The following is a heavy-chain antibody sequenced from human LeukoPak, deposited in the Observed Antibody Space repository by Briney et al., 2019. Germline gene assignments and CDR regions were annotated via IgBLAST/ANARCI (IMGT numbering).Heavy chain of an antibody. CDR1: GYTFTSYD. Sequence: GASVKVSCEASGYTFTSYDINWVRQATGQGLEWMGWMNPNSGNTGYTQKFQGTVTMTRNPSISTAYMELSSLRPEDTAVYYCARDWSIAARKRFGYWGQGTLVTVSS. J-gene: IGHJ4*02. CDR2: MNPNSGNT. D-gene: IGHD6-6*01. V-gene: IGHV1-8*01. CDR3: ARDWSIAARKRFGY.